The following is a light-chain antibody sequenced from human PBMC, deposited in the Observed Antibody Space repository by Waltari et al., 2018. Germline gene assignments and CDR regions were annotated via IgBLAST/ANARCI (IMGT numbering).Light chain of an antibody. CDR3: QQRSDWPRT. CDR1: QGVSSY. CDR2: SAA. Sequence: EIVLTQSPATLSLSPGERATLSCRASQGVSSYLAWYQQRPGQAPRLLSYSAANRATGIPARFSGSGSGTDFTLTISSLEPEDFAVYYCQQRSDWPRTFGQGTKVEIK. J-gene: IGKJ1*01. V-gene: IGKV3-11*01.